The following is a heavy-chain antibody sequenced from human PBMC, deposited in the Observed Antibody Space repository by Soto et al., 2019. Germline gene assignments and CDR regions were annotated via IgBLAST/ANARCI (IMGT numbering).Heavy chain of an antibody. CDR2: INPDDGGT. J-gene: IGHJ4*01. Sequence: QVQLVQSGAEVKNPGASVKVSCKASGYTFTDYYIHWVRQAPGQGLEWMGYINPDDGGTNYAQKFQGRVTMTRDTSISAAYMEVTRLNADDTAVYYCAILDYWGHGTLVTVSS. V-gene: IGHV1-2*02. CDR3: AILDY. CDR1: GYTFTDYY.